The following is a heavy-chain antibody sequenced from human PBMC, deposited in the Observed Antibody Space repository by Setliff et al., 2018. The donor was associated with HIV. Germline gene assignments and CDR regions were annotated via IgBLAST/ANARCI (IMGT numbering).Heavy chain of an antibody. D-gene: IGHD3-3*01. CDR3: ARSQPVTIFGVVIFDY. V-gene: IGHV4-39*01. J-gene: IGHJ4*02. Sequence: PSETLSLTCTVSGGSISSSGPGYYWGWVRQAPGGGLEWIGSVYYSGSTYYNPSLKSRVTISLDTSKNQLSLRLTSMTAADTAVYYCARSQPVTIFGVVIFDYWGQGKMVTVSS. CDR2: VYYSGST. CDR1: GGSISSSGPGYY.